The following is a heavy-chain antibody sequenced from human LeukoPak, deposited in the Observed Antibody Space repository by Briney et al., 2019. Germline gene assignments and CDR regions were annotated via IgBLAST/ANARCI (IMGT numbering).Heavy chain of an antibody. Sequence: ASVKVSCKASGYTFTGYYMHWVRQAPGQGLEWMGWINPNSGGTNYAQKFQGRVTMTRDTSISTAYMELSRLRSDDTAVYYCAGDVNSFMVGDFDYWGQGTLVTVSS. V-gene: IGHV1-2*02. CDR2: INPNSGGT. D-gene: IGHD2-15*01. CDR1: GYTFTGYY. CDR3: AGDVNSFMVGDFDY. J-gene: IGHJ4*02.